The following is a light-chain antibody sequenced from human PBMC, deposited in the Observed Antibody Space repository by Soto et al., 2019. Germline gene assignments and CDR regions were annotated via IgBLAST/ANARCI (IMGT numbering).Light chain of an antibody. CDR3: QQYGSSGT. J-gene: IGKJ1*01. CDR1: QSISYN. Sequence: DIQMTQSPSSLSASIGDRVNITCRASQSISYNLNWYQQNPGKAPKLLIYAASTLQGGVPSRFSGSGSGTDFTLTISRLEPEDFAVYYCQQYGSSGTFGQGTKVDI. V-gene: IGKV1-39*01. CDR2: AAS.